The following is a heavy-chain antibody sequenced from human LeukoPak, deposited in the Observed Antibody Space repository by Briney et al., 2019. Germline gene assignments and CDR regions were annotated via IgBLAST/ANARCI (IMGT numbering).Heavy chain of an antibody. CDR2: ISAYNGNT. D-gene: IGHD2-2*01. CDR3: ASGEVVAHRTVGDYFDY. CDR1: GYTFTSYG. J-gene: IGHJ4*02. V-gene: IGHV1-18*01. Sequence: ASVKVSCKASGYTFTSYGISWVRQAPGQGLEWMGWISAYNGNTNYAQKLQGRVTMTTDTPTSTAYMELRSLRSDDTAVYYCASGEVVAHRTVGDYFDYWGQGTLVTVSS.